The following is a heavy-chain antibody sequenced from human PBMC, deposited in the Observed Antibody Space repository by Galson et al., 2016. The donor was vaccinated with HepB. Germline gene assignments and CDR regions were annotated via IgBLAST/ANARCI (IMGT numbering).Heavy chain of an antibody. CDR1: GFTFSTYG. J-gene: IGHJ2*01. CDR3: AKVPREYSYGYSGWYFDL. D-gene: IGHD5-18*01. CDR2: ISYDGNTK. V-gene: IGHV3-30*18. Sequence: SLRLSCAASGFTFSTYGMHWVRQAPGKGLEWVAVISYDGNTKYYVDSVKGRFTISRDNSKNTLYLQMNSLKSEDTAVYHCAKVPREYSYGYSGWYFDLWGRGTLVTVSS.